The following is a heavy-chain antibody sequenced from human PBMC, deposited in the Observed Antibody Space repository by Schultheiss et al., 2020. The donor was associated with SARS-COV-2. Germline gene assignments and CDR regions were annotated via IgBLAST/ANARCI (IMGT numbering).Heavy chain of an antibody. D-gene: IGHD3-10*01. CDR2: IYHSGST. J-gene: IGHJ4*02. CDR3: AREYYYGSGSQTSAVSY. CDR1: GGSISSSNW. Sequence: SETLSLTCAVSGGSISSSNWWSWVRQPPGKGLEWIGEIYHSGSTNYNPSLKSRVTISVDKSKNQFSQKLSSVTAADTAVYYCAREYYYGSGSQTSAVSYWGQGTLVTVSS. V-gene: IGHV4-4*02.